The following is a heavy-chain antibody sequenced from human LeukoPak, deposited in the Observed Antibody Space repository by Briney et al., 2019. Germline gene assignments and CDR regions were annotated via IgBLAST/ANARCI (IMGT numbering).Heavy chain of an antibody. V-gene: IGHV1-18*01. CDR3: ARDPIVVVTAISSLRFDS. D-gene: IGHD2-21*02. CDR1: GYTFSSFG. J-gene: IGHJ4*02. CDR2: ISAYIGHT. Sequence: ASVKVSCNASGYTFSSFGISWVRQAPGQGLEWMGWISAYIGHTNCSQKFQGRVTLTTDTSTSTAYMELRSLTSDDTAVYYCARDPIVVVTAISSLRFDSWGQGTLVTVSS.